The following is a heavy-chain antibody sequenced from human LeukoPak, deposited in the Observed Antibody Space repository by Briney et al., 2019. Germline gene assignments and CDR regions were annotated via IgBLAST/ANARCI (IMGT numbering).Heavy chain of an antibody. Sequence: GASVKVSCKTSGYTFTNYGISWVRQAPGQGLEWMGWTSAYNGNTNYAQKLRGRVTLIIDRSTSTVYMELRSLRSDDTAVHYCARDATDAAFTPMNDYWGQGTLVTVSS. D-gene: IGHD2-15*01. CDR3: ARDATDAAFTPMNDY. CDR1: GYTFTNYG. V-gene: IGHV1-18*01. CDR2: TSAYNGNT. J-gene: IGHJ4*02.